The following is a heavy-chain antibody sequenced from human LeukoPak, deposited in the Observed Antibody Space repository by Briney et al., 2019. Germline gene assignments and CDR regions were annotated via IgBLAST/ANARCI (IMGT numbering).Heavy chain of an antibody. D-gene: IGHD3-16*01. V-gene: IGHV4-59*08. CDR3: ARRAINSVMFDY. CDR2: IHYSGST. Sequence: SETLSLTCTVSGNSISTYYWSWIRQPPGKGLEWIGYIHYSGSTNYNPSLRSRVTISVDTSKNQFSLKLSSATAADTAVYFCARRAINSVMFDYWGQGTLVTVSS. J-gene: IGHJ4*02. CDR1: GNSISTYY.